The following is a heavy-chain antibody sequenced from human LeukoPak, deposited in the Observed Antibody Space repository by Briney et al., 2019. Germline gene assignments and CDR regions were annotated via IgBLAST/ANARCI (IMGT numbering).Heavy chain of an antibody. CDR2: IYENGGTT. CDR1: GFTFRSHA. CDR3: AKQLGYCSDGSCYFPY. V-gene: IGHV3-23*01. J-gene: IGHJ4*02. D-gene: IGHD2-15*01. Sequence: GGSLRLSCVGSGFTFRSHAMSWVRQAPEKGLEFVSGIYENGGTTYYADSVKGRFSISRDNSKNTLYLQMDSLRGEDTAVYYCAKQLGYCSDGSCYFPYWGQGTLVTVSS.